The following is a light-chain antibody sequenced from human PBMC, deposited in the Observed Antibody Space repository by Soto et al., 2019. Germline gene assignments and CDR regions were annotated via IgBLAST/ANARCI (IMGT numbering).Light chain of an antibody. V-gene: IGLV2-23*01. CDR2: EGS. J-gene: IGLJ3*02. CDR1: SSAVGTYNL. CDR3: CSYTGGRTYV. Sequence: QSVLTQPASVSGSPGQSITISCTGSSSAVGTYNLVSWYQQHPGKAPKLMIYEGSKRPSGVSDRFSGSKSGTTASLTISGLQAEDEADYYCCSYTGGRTYVFGGGTKLTVL.